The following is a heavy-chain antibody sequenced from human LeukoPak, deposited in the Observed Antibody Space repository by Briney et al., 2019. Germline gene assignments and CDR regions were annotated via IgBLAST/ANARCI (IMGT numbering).Heavy chain of an antibody. Sequence: GGSLRLSCAASGFTFSSYSMNWVRQAPGKGLEWVSSISSSSSSYIYYADSVKGRFTISRDNAKNSLYLQMNSLRAEDTAVYYCASGSLQYETTPFDYWGQGTLVTVSS. J-gene: IGHJ4*02. CDR3: ASGSLQYETTPFDY. D-gene: IGHD4-11*01. V-gene: IGHV3-21*01. CDR2: ISSSSSSYI. CDR1: GFTFSSYS.